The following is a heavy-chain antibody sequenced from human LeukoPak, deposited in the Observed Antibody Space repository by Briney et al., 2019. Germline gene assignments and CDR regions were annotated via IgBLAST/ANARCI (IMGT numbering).Heavy chain of an antibody. V-gene: IGHV4-61*02. CDR3: ARLMITFGGVIAHLPRWFDP. D-gene: IGHD3-16*02. CDR2: IYTSGST. CDR1: GGSISSGSYY. J-gene: IGHJ5*02. Sequence: PSETLSLTCTVSGGSISSGSYYWSWIRQPAGKGLEWIGRIYTSGSTNYNPSLKSRVTISVDKSKNQFSLKLSSVTAADTAVYYCARLMITFGGVIAHLPRWFDPWGQGTLVTVSS.